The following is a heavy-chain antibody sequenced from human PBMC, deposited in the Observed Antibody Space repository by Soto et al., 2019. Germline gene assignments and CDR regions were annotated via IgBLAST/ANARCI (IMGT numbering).Heavy chain of an antibody. D-gene: IGHD6-19*01. CDR1: GVSISNSY. CDR3: ARGGGSYTTGWYNDY. V-gene: IGHV4-4*09. CDR2: IWNSGTT. Sequence: QVQLQESGPGLVKPSETISLTCTVSGVSISNSYCSWVRQPPGKKLEWIGHIWNSGTTDYNPSLRGRVTMSVDTSKNQVSLRLSSVTATDTAVYYCARGGGSYTTGWYNDYWGQGTLVTVSS. J-gene: IGHJ4*02.